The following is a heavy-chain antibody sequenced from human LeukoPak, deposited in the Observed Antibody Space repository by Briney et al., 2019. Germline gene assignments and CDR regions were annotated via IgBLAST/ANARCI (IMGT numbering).Heavy chain of an antibody. D-gene: IGHD3-22*01. CDR2: IKQDGSEK. CDR3: AREGYYYDSSGYRINDY. V-gene: IGHV3-7*01. J-gene: IGHJ4*02. Sequence: GGSLRLSCAASGFTFSSYWMSWVRQAPGKGLEWVANIKQDGSEKYYVDSVKGRFTISRDNAKNSLYLQMNSLRAEDTAVYYCAREGYYYDSSGYRINDYWGQGTLVTVSS. CDR1: GFTFSSYW.